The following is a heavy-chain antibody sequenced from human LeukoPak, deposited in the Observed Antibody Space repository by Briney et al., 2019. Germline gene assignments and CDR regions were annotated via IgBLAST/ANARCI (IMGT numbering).Heavy chain of an antibody. J-gene: IGHJ4*02. CDR2: ISYDGSNK. V-gene: IGHV3-30*18. CDR1: GFTFSNYG. CDR3: AKAGLDIVVVVAATDYFDY. D-gene: IGHD2-15*01. Sequence: PGGFLRLSCAASGFTFSNYGMHWVRQAPGKGLEWVAVISYDGSNKYYVDSVKGRFTISRDNSKNTLYLQMNSLRAEDTAVYYCAKAGLDIVVVVAATDYFDYWGQGTLVTVSS.